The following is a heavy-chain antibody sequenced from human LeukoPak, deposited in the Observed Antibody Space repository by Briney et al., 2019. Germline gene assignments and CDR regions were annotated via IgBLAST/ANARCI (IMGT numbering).Heavy chain of an antibody. Sequence: GESLKISCKGPTHSFHSQWIGWVRQRPGNGLEWMGIIYPADSDTRYSPTFQGQVTISADKSISTAYLQWSSLKASDTAMYYCARHVSSGTNWFDPWGQGTLVTVSS. CDR2: IYPADSDT. J-gene: IGHJ5*02. CDR3: ARHVSSGTNWFDP. D-gene: IGHD3-10*01. CDR1: THSFHSQW. V-gene: IGHV5-51*01.